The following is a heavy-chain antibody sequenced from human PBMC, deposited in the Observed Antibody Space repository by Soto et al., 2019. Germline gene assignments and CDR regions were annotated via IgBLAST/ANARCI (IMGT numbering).Heavy chain of an antibody. CDR2: IWYDGSNK. CDR3: TRAQYSSSVINWFDP. V-gene: IGHV3-33*01. D-gene: IGHD6-13*01. CDR1: GFTFRSFG. Sequence: QVQLVESGGGVVQPGRSLRLSCEASGFTFRSFGMHWVRQAPGKGLEWVAIIWYDGSNKYYADSVKGRFTISRDNSKNTLYLQMNSLRVEDTAVYYCTRAQYSSSVINWFDPWGQGTLVTVSS. J-gene: IGHJ5*02.